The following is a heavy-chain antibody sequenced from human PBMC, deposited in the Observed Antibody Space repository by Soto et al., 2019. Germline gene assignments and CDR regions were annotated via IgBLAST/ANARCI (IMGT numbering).Heavy chain of an antibody. CDR3: AVQHYYYYYMDV. D-gene: IGHD5-18*01. J-gene: IGHJ6*03. Sequence: PGGSLRLSCAASGFTFSSYWMHWVRQAPGKGLVWVSRINSDGSSTSYADSVKGRFTISRDNAKNTLYLQMNSLRAEDTAVYYCAVQHYYYYYMDVWGKGTTVTVSS. CDR1: GFTFSSYW. V-gene: IGHV3-74*01. CDR2: INSDGSST.